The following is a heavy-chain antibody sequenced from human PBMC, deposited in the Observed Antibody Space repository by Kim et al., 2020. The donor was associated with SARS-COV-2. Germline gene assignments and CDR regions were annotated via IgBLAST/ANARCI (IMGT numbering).Heavy chain of an antibody. CDR1: GYTFIRHG. V-gene: IGHV1-18*01. D-gene: IGHD3-9*01. CDR2: ISAYNRNP. CDR3: AREATTTLTVDFDY. Sequence: ASVKVSCKASGYTFIRHGITWVRQAPGQGLEWMGWISAYNRNPNHAQKFQGRVTMTADAATTTAYMELRSLRSDDTAVYYCAREATTTLTVDFDYWGQGTLVTVSS. J-gene: IGHJ4*02.